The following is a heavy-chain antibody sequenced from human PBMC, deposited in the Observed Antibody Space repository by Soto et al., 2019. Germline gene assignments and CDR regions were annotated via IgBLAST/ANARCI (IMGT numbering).Heavy chain of an antibody. CDR3: ATWGQWLYYYYGMDV. J-gene: IGHJ6*02. V-gene: IGHV3-23*01. D-gene: IGHD6-19*01. CDR1: GFTFSSYA. CDR2: ISGSGGST. Sequence: GGSLRLSCAASGFTFSSYAMSWVRQAPGKGLEWVSAISGSGGSTYYADSVKGRFTISRDNSKITLYLQMNSLRAEDTAVYYCATWGQWLYYYYGMDVWGQGTTVTVSS.